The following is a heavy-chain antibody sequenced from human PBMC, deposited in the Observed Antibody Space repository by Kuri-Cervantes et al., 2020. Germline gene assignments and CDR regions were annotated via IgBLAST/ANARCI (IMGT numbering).Heavy chain of an antibody. V-gene: IGHV4-31*03. J-gene: IGHJ5*02. D-gene: IGHD4-17*01. CDR3: ARALDYGDYVGGWFDP. CDR1: GGSISSGGYY. Sequence: SETLSLTCTVSGGSISSGGYYWSWIRQHPGKGLEWIGYIYYSGSTYYNPSLKSRVTMSVDTSKNQFSLKLSSVTAADTAVYYCARALDYGDYVGGWFDPWGQGTLVTVSS. CDR2: IYYSGST.